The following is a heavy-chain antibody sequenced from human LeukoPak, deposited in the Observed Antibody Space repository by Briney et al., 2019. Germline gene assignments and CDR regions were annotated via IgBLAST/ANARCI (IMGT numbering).Heavy chain of an antibody. Sequence: PGGSLRLSCAASGFTFSSYSMNWVRQAPGKGLEWVTYISSSSSSTIYYADSVKGRFTISRDNAKNSLYLQMNSLRAEDTAVYYCARDSPLTFSSQYGMDVWGQGTTVTVSS. CDR1: GFTFSSYS. CDR2: ISSSSSSTI. J-gene: IGHJ6*02. CDR3: ARDSPLTFSSQYGMDV. V-gene: IGHV3-48*01.